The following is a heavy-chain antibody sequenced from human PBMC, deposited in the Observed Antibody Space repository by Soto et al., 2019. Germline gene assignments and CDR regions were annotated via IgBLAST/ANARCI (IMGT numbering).Heavy chain of an antibody. Sequence: SETLSLTCTVSGVSISSYYWSWIRQPPGKGLEWIGYIYYSGSTNYNPSLKSRVTISVDTSKNQFSLKLSSVTAADTAVYYCARGEPYDFWSGYLYYYFDYWGQGTLVTVSS. J-gene: IGHJ4*02. CDR1: GVSISSYY. CDR2: IYYSGST. CDR3: ARGEPYDFWSGYLYYYFDY. V-gene: IGHV4-59*01. D-gene: IGHD3-3*01.